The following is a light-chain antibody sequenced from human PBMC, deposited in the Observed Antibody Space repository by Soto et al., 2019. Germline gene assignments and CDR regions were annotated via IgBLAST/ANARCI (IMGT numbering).Light chain of an antibody. Sequence: ENVLTQSPATLSFSPGERATLSCRASQSVSINLAWYQQKPGQAPRLLIYDASNRATGIPARFSGSGSGTDFTLTISSLQPEDFAVYYCHQRSNWPPTFGGGTKVDIK. CDR1: QSVSIN. CDR3: HQRSNWPPT. CDR2: DAS. V-gene: IGKV3-11*01. J-gene: IGKJ4*01.